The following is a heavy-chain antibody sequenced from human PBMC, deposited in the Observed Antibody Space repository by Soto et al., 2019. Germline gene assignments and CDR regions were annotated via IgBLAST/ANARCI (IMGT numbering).Heavy chain of an antibody. V-gene: IGHV3-48*01. CDR1: GFTISSYS. CDR3: ARDLPGSGPNFEY. Sequence: EVQLAESGGGLVQSGGSLRLSCAASGFTISSYSIYWVRQAPGKGLECVSYISSSNENIFYADSVKGRFTISRDNAKNSVYLQMNSLRAEDTAVYYCARDLPGSGPNFEYWGQGTLVTVSS. D-gene: IGHD5-12*01. J-gene: IGHJ4*02. CDR2: ISSSNENI.